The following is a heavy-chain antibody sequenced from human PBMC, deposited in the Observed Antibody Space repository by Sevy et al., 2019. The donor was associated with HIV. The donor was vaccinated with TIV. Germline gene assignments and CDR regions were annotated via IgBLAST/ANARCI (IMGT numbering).Heavy chain of an antibody. CDR2: ISTYNGDT. V-gene: IGHV1-18*01. CDR3: ARLDLSGSGWYGNGMDV. Sequence: GESLKISCEASGYTFSSYGITWVRQAPGQGLEWMGWISTYNGDTNYAQKLQGRVTMTTDTSTNTAYMDLRSLRIDDTAVYYCARLDLSGSGWYGNGMDVWGQGTTVTVSS. CDR1: GYTFSSYG. J-gene: IGHJ6*02. D-gene: IGHD6-19*01.